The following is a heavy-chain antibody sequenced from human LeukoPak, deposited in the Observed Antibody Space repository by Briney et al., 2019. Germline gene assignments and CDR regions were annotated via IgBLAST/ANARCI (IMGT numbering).Heavy chain of an antibody. CDR1: GGSINNYY. CDR2: IYTRGST. V-gene: IGHV4-4*07. D-gene: IGHD2-15*01. Sequence: SETLSLTCTVSGGSINNYYWSWIRQPAGKGLEWIGRIYTRGSTNYNPSLKSRVTMSVDKSKNQFSLKLSSVTAADTAVYYCARGRYCSADICSGGDAFDIWGQGTMVSVSS. J-gene: IGHJ3*02. CDR3: ARGRYCSADICSGGDAFDI.